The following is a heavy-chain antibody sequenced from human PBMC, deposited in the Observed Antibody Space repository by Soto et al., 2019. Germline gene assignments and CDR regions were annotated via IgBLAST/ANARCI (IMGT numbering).Heavy chain of an antibody. D-gene: IGHD6-19*01. CDR1: GVSIGSNYY. CDR2: MSHIGSV. Sequence: QVLLQESGPGRVQPSGTLSLSCVVSGVSIGSNYYWGWVRQPPGKGLEWLGDMSHIGSVNYNPPLKRRVTISMDKSQHQSSLKLNSVPAADTAVSYCARSLGWSAIDYWGQGTLVIVSS. J-gene: IGHJ4*02. V-gene: IGHV4-4*02. CDR3: ARSLGWSAIDY.